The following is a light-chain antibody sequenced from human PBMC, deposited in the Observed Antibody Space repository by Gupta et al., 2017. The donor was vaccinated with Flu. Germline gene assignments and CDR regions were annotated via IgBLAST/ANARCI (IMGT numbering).Light chain of an antibody. CDR1: SSDVGGYNY. CDR3: SSDTSSSTLG. V-gene: IGLV2-14*01. CDR2: EVS. Sequence: QSALTQPASVSGSPGQSITISCTGTSSDVGGYNYVSWYQQHPGKPPKLMIYEVSNRPAGVASRFSGSKSGNTASLTISGLEEEDAADYYCSSDTSSSTLGFGGGTKLTVL. J-gene: IGLJ3*02.